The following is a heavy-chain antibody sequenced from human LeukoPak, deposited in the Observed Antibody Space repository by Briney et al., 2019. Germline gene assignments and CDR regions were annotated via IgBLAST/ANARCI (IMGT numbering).Heavy chain of an antibody. Sequence: QPGRSLRLSCAASGFTFDDYAMHWVRQAPGKGLEWVSGINWSGDRIGYADSVKGRFTISRDNSKNTLYLQMNSLRAEDTAVYYCAKAGHCSSTSCRDWFDPWGQGTLVTVSS. CDR2: INWSGDRI. D-gene: IGHD2-2*01. V-gene: IGHV3-9*01. CDR1: GFTFDDYA. J-gene: IGHJ5*02. CDR3: AKAGHCSSTSCRDWFDP.